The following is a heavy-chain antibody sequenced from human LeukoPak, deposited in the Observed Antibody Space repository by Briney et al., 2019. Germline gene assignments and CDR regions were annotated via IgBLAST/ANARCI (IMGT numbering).Heavy chain of an antibody. D-gene: IGHD2-2*02. Sequence: GGSLRLSCAASGFTFSSYAMSWVRQAPGKGLEWAANIKQDGSEKYYVDSVKGRFTISRDNAKNSLYLQMNSLRAEDTAVYYCADIPISWGQGTLVTVSS. V-gene: IGHV3-7*01. J-gene: IGHJ4*02. CDR1: GFTFSSYA. CDR3: ADIPIS. CDR2: IKQDGSEK.